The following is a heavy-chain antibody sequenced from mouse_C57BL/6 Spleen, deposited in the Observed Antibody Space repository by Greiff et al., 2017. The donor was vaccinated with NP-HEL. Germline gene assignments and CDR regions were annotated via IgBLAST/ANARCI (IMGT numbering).Heavy chain of an antibody. D-gene: IGHD2-5*01. CDR2: IYPGSGST. Sequence: QVQLQQPGAELVKPGASVKMSCKASGYTFTSYWITWVKQRPGQGLEWIGDIYPGSGSTNYNEKFKSKATLTVDTSSSTAYMQLSSLTSEDSAVYSCSRTYYSNYPFAYWGQGTLVTVSA. J-gene: IGHJ3*01. CDR3: SRTYYSNYPFAY. V-gene: IGHV1-55*01. CDR1: GYTFTSYW.